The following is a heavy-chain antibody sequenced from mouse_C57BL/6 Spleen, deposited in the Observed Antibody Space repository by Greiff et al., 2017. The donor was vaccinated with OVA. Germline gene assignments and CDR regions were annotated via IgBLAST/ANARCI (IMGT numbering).Heavy chain of an antibody. J-gene: IGHJ1*03. V-gene: IGHV5-17*01. Sequence: EVMLVESGRGLVKPGGSLKLSCAASGFTFSDQGMHWVRQSPEKGLEWVAYISSGSSSNYYADTVKGRFTITRDNANNTLFLQMTSVRSEDTAMYCCANEYFDVWGTGTTVTVSS. CDR3: ANEYFDV. CDR2: ISSGSSSN. CDR1: GFTFSDQG.